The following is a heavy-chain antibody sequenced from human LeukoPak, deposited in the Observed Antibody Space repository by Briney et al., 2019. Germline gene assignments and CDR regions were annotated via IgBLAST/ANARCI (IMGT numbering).Heavy chain of an antibody. V-gene: IGHV3-53*01. Sequence: GGSLRLSCAASGFTISSNYMSWVRQAPGKGLEWVSVIYSGGSTYYADSVKGRFTISRDNSKNTLYLQMNSLTAEDTAVYYCARSVPDYTRFDYWGQGALVTVSS. J-gene: IGHJ4*02. CDR2: IYSGGST. CDR1: GFTISSNY. CDR3: ARSVPDYTRFDY. D-gene: IGHD4-11*01.